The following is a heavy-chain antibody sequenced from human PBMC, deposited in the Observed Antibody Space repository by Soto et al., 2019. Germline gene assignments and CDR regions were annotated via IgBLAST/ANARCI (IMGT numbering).Heavy chain of an antibody. D-gene: IGHD6-13*01. V-gene: IGHV1-69*01. Sequence: QVQLVQSGAEVKKPGSSVKVSCKASGGNFTSYAISWVRQAPGQGLEFMGGIVPLFGTTNYAHKFRGRVTITADESTSTVYMELSSLTSEDTAVYYCAKASGRSWYNWFDPWGQGTLVTVST. CDR3: AKASGRSWYNWFDP. J-gene: IGHJ5*02. CDR2: IVPLFGTT. CDR1: GGNFTSYA.